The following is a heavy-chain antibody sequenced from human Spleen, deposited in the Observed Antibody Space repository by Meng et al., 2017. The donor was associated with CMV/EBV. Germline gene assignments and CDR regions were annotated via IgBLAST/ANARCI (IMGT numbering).Heavy chain of an antibody. Sequence: ASVKVSCKASGYTFTGYYMHWVRQAPGQGLEWMGWINPKGGGTKYEQKFQGRVTMTRDTSISTAYMELSRLRSDDTAVYYCARGDCSSTSCYYYYGMDVWGQGTTVTVSS. CDR3: ARGDCSSTSCYYYYGMDV. V-gene: IGHV1-2*02. CDR2: INPKGGGT. J-gene: IGHJ6*02. D-gene: IGHD2-2*01. CDR1: GYTFTGYY.